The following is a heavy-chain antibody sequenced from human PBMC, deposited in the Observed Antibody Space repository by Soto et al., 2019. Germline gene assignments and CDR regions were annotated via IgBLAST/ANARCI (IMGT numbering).Heavy chain of an antibody. V-gene: IGHV4-30-2*01. J-gene: IGHJ5*02. CDR1: GCSISSRGYS. CDR2: IYNSGSN. D-gene: IGHD2-2*01. CDR3: ARVPDR. Sequence: PSEPLSLTCIYSGCSISSRGYSWSWIRQPPGEGLEWIGYIYNSGSNYYKTYLKSRDTISVDRSKNQFSLKLSSVTAADTAVYYCARVPDRWGQG.